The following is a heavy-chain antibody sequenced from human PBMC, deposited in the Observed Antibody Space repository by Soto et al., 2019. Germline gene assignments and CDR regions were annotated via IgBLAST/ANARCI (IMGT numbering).Heavy chain of an antibody. V-gene: IGHV1-18*01. Sequence: QVQLVQSGAEVKKPGASVKVSCKASGYTFTSYGISWVRQAPGQGLEWMGWISAYNGNTNYAQKLQGRVTMTTDTSTSTAYMELRSLRSADTAVYYCARNGRMVHTSDYGMDVWGQGTTVTVSS. CDR3: ARNGRMVHTSDYGMDV. CDR2: ISAYNGNT. D-gene: IGHD3-10*01. J-gene: IGHJ6*02. CDR1: GYTFTSYG.